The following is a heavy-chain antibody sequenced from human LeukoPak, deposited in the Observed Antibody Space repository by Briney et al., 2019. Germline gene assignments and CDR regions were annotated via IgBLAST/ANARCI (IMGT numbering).Heavy chain of an antibody. V-gene: IGHV3-30*02. CDR2: IRYDGSNK. D-gene: IGHD3-22*01. CDR3: AYPNGYYDSSALLGGS. Sequence: GGSLRLCCAASGFTFNSYGMHWVGQAPGKGLEWVAFIRYDGSNKYYADSVKGRFTISIDNSKNTLYLQMNSLRAEDTAVYYCAYPNGYYDSSALLGGSWGQGTLVTVSS. CDR1: GFTFNSYG. J-gene: IGHJ5*01.